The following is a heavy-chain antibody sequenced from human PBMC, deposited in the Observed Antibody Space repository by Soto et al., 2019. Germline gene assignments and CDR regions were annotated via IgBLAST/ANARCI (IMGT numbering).Heavy chain of an antibody. CDR3: APSEGTPRYSSSQRPFDY. J-gene: IGHJ4*02. CDR1: GFTFSSYG. D-gene: IGHD6-13*01. V-gene: IGHV3-30*03. CDR2: ISYDGSNK. Sequence: GGSLRLSCAASGFTFSSYGMHWVRQAPGKGLEWVAVISYDGSNKYYADSVKGRFTISRDNSKNTLYLQMNSLRVEDTAVYYCAPSEGTPRYSSSQRPFDYWGQGTLVTVSS.